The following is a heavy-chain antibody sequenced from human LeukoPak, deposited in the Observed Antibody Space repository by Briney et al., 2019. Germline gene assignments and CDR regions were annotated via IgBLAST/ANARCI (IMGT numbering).Heavy chain of an antibody. CDR2: IKQDGSEK. J-gene: IGHJ4*02. D-gene: IGHD6-13*01. CDR3: ARPRDSGWSKTWDY. Sequence: PGGSLRLSCEGSGFTFRTYWMTWVRQAPGKGLEWVANIKQDGSEKYYVDSVKGRFTISRDNAQNSLYLQMNSLRAEDRAVYYCARPRDSGWSKTWDYWGQGTLVTVSS. CDR1: GFTFRTYW. V-gene: IGHV3-7*03.